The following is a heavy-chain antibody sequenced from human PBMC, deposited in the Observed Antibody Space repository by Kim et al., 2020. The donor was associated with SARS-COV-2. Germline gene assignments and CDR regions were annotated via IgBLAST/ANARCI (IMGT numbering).Heavy chain of an antibody. CDR1: GGSISSSSYY. D-gene: IGHD6-13*01. V-gene: IGHV4-39*01. Sequence: SETLSLTCTVSGGSISSSSYYWGWIRQPPGKGLEWIGSIYYSGSTYYNPSLKSRVTISVDTSKNQFSLKLSSVTAADTAMYYCARVGIAAAESFDYWGQGTLVTVSS. J-gene: IGHJ4*02. CDR2: IYYSGST. CDR3: ARVGIAAAESFDY.